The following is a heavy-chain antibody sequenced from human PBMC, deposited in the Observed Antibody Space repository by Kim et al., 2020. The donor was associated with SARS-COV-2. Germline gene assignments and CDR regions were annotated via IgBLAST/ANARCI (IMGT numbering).Heavy chain of an antibody. V-gene: IGHV4-31*03. J-gene: IGHJ4*02. Sequence: SETLSLTCTVSGGSISSGGYYWSWIRQHPGKGLEWIGYIYYSGSTYYNPSLKSRVTISVDTSKNQFSLKLSSVTAADTAVYYCARLSVGYYDSSGYYYLFDYWGQGTLVTVSS. CDR1: GGSISSGGYY. CDR2: IYYSGST. CDR3: ARLSVGYYDSSGYYYLFDY. D-gene: IGHD3-22*01.